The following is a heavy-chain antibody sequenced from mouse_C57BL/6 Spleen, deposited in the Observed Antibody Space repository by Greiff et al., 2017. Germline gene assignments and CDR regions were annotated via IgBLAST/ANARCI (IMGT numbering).Heavy chain of an antibody. V-gene: IGHV1-69*01. Sequence: VQLQQPGAELVMPGASVKLSCKASGYTFTSYWMHWVKQRPGQGLEWIGEIDPSDSYTNYNQKFKGKSTVTVDKSSSTAYMQLSSLTSEDSAVYYCARGPRRLRGAMDDWGQGTSVTVSS. CDR3: ARGPRRLRGAMDD. D-gene: IGHD2-2*01. CDR2: IDPSDSYT. CDR1: GYTFTSYW. J-gene: IGHJ4*01.